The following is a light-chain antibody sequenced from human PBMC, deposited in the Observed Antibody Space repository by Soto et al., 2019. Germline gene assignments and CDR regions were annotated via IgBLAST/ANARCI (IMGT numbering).Light chain of an antibody. CDR3: QQRSTPLT. J-gene: IGKJ4*01. CDR1: QSVSSY. CDR2: DAS. Sequence: EIVLTQSPATLSLSPGERATLSCRASQSVSSYLAWYQQKPGQAPRLLIYDASSRATGIPARFSGSGSGTXXTXXIXSLEXEDFXXXXXQQRSTPLTFGGGTKVEIK. V-gene: IGKV3-11*01.